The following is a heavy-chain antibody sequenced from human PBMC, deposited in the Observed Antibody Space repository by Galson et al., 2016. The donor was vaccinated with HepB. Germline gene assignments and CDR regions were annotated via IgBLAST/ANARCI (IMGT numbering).Heavy chain of an antibody. V-gene: IGHV3-23*01. CDR2: ISGSGANT. J-gene: IGHJ3*01. Sequence: SLRLSCAASGFTFSTYAMSWVRQAPGQGLEWVSGISGSGANTYYADSVKGRFTISRDNSKNTPYLQMTNLRVEDTALYYCVADPGGLDCFDFWGRGTMVTVSS. CDR3: VADPGGLDCFDF. D-gene: IGHD4-23*01. CDR1: GFTFSTYA.